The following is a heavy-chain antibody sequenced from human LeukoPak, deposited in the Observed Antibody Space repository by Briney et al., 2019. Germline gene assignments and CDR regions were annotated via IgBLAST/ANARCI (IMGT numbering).Heavy chain of an antibody. Sequence: ASVKVSCKASGYTFTGYYMHWVRQAPGQGLEWMGWINPNSGGTNYAQKFQGRVTMTRDTSISTAYMELSRLRSDDTAVYYCARGDVIAVAAFDYWGQGTLVTVSS. D-gene: IGHD6-19*01. CDR1: GYTFTGYY. V-gene: IGHV1-2*02. CDR3: ARGDVIAVAAFDY. J-gene: IGHJ4*02. CDR2: INPNSGGT.